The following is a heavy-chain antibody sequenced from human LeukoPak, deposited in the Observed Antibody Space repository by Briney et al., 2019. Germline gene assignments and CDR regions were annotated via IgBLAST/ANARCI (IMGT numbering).Heavy chain of an antibody. CDR3: ARDHKAYCGADCYSFDY. CDR2: IIPIFGTA. CDR1: GGTFSSYA. V-gene: IGHV1-69*13. D-gene: IGHD2-21*02. Sequence: ASVKVSCKASGGTFSSYAISWVRQAPGQGLEWMGGIIPIFGTANYAQKFQGRVTITADESTSTAYIELSSLRSEDTAVYYCARDHKAYCGADCYSFDYWGQGTLVTVSS. J-gene: IGHJ4*02.